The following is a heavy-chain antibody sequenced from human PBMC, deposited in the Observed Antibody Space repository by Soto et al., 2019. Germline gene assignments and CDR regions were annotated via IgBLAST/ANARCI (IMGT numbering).Heavy chain of an antibody. CDR3: ATEGDYY. CDR2: INPNSGGT. Sequence: QVQLVQSGAEVKKPGASVKVSCKASGYSFSVYNIHWVRQAPGQGLEWMGWINPNSGGTNSAKKFQGRVTLTRDVSISQAYLELSRLKSEDTAVYFCATEGDYYWGQGTLVTVSS. J-gene: IGHJ4*02. V-gene: IGHV1-2*02. CDR1: GYSFSVYN. D-gene: IGHD3-16*01.